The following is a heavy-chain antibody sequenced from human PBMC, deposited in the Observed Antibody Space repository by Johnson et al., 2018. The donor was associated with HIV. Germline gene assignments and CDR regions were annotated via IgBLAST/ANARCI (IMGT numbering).Heavy chain of an antibody. CDR3: AKGERYYNFWSGYHDAFDI. CDR1: GFTFEDYG. CDR2: IRYDGSNK. Sequence: VQLVESGGGLVQPGGSLRLSCAASGFTFEDYGMSWVRQAPGKGLEWVAFIRYDGSNKYYADSVKGRFTISRDNSKNTLYLQMNSLRAEDTAVYYCAKGERYYNFWSGYHDAFDIWGQGTMVTVSS. J-gene: IGHJ3*02. D-gene: IGHD3-3*01. V-gene: IGHV3-30*02.